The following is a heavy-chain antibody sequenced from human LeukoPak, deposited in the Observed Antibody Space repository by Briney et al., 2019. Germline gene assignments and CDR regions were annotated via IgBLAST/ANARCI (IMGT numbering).Heavy chain of an antibody. V-gene: IGHV4-59*12. CDR2: IYYSGST. CDR1: GGSISSYY. J-gene: IGHJ4*02. CDR3: ARRVGLGRVDY. D-gene: IGHD1-26*01. Sequence: PSETLSLTCTVSGGSISSYYGSWIRQPPGKGLEWIGYIYYSGSTNYNPSLKSRVTISVDTSKNQFSLKLSSVTAADTAVYYCARRVGLGRVDYWGQGTLVTVSS.